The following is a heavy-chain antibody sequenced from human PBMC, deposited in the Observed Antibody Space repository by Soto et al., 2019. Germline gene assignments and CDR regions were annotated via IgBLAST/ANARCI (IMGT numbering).Heavy chain of an antibody. J-gene: IGHJ4*02. Sequence: GGSLRLSCAASGFTFSSYWMSWVRQAPGKGLEWVANIKQDGSEKYYVDSVKGRFTISRDNAKNSLYLQMNSLRAEYTAVYYCASSTTYYYGSGSYGFDYWGQGTLVTVSS. CDR2: IKQDGSEK. CDR1: GFTFSSYW. D-gene: IGHD3-10*01. CDR3: ASSTTYYYGSGSYGFDY. V-gene: IGHV3-7*01.